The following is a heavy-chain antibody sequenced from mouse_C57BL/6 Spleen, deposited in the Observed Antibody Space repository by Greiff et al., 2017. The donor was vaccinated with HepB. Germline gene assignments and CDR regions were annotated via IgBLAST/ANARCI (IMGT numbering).Heavy chain of an antibody. Sequence: DVHLVESGPELVKPGASVKMSCKASGYTFTDYNMHWVKQSHGKSLEWIGYINPNNGGTSYNQKFKGKATLTVNKSSSTAYMELRSLTSEDSAVYYCARYYGNRAWFAYWGQGTLVTVSA. J-gene: IGHJ3*01. CDR1: GYTFTDYN. CDR2: INPNNGGT. D-gene: IGHD2-1*01. CDR3: ARYYGNRAWFAY. V-gene: IGHV1-22*01.